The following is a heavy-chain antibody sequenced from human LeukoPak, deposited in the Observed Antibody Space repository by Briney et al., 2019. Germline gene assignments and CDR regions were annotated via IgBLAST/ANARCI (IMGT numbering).Heavy chain of an antibody. CDR3: ARENIVAYYFDY. V-gene: IGHV3-23*01. D-gene: IGHD5-12*01. CDR2: ISGSGGDT. J-gene: IGHJ4*02. CDR1: GFTFNSYA. Sequence: PGGSLRLSCAASGFTFNSYAMSWVRQAPGKGLEWVSAISGSGGDTYYADSVEGRFTISRDNSKNTLYLQMNSLRADDTAVYYCARENIVAYYFDYWGQGALVTVSS.